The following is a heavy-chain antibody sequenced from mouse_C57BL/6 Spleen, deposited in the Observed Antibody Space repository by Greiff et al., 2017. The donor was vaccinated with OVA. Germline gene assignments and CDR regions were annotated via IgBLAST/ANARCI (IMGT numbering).Heavy chain of an antibody. CDR2: IYPRSGNT. J-gene: IGHJ4*01. CDR1: GYTFTSYG. Sequence: QVQLQQSGAELARPGASVKLSCKASGYTFTSYGISWVKQRTGQGLEWIGEIYPRSGNTYYNEKFKGKATLTADKSSSTAYIELRSLTSEDSAVYFCARSRGSSYDYAMDYWGQGTSVTVSS. V-gene: IGHV1-81*01. D-gene: IGHD1-1*01. CDR3: ARSRGSSYDYAMDY.